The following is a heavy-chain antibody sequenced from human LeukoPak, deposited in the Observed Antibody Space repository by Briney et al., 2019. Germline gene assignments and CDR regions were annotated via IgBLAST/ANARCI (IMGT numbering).Heavy chain of an antibody. Sequence: ASVKVSCKASGYTFTSYYMHWVRQTPGQGLEWMGIINPSGGSTSYAQKFQGRVTMTEDTSTDTAYMELSSLRSEDTAVYYCATDSWPSRSGFDPWGQGTLVTVSS. D-gene: IGHD5-24*01. CDR3: ATDSWPSRSGFDP. V-gene: IGHV1-46*01. CDR1: GYTFTSYY. J-gene: IGHJ5*02. CDR2: INPSGGST.